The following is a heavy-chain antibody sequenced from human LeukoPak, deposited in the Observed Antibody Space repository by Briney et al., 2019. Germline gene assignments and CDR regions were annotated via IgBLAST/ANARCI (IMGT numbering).Heavy chain of an antibody. CDR1: GGSISSGGYY. Sequence: SETLSLTCTVSGGSISSGGYYWSWIRQPPGKGLEWIGYIYHSGSTYYNPSLKSRVTITVDRSKNQFSLKLSSVTAADTAVYYCARALYCSSTSCFYFDYWGQGTLVTVSS. CDR2: IYHSGST. J-gene: IGHJ4*02. CDR3: ARALYCSSTSCFYFDY. D-gene: IGHD2-2*01. V-gene: IGHV4-30-2*01.